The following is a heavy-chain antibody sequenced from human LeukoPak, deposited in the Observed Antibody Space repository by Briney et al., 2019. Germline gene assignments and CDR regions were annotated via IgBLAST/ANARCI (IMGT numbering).Heavy chain of an antibody. CDR3: ARVDDRGHYYDSSGPRKLFDY. CDR1: GYTFTGYH. Sequence: ASVKVSCKASGYTFTGYHMHWVRQAPGQGLEWMGWINPDSGGTKYAQKFQGRVTMTRDTSIRTAYMQLSRLSSDDTAVYYCARVDDRGHYYDSSGPRKLFDYWGQGTLVTVSS. D-gene: IGHD3-22*01. V-gene: IGHV1-2*02. CDR2: INPDSGGT. J-gene: IGHJ4*02.